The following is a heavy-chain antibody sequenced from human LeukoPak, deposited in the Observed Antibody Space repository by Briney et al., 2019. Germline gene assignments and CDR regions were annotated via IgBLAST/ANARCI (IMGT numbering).Heavy chain of an antibody. Sequence: ASVKVSCKASGGTFSSYAISWVRQAPGQGLEWMGGIIPIFGTANYAQKFQGRVTITTDESTSTAYMELSSLRSEDTAVYYCARDRGGYCSSTSCYSGGVYFDYWGQGTLVTVSS. J-gene: IGHJ4*02. V-gene: IGHV1-69*05. D-gene: IGHD2-2*01. CDR1: GGTFSSYA. CDR3: ARDRGGYCSSTSCYSGGVYFDY. CDR2: IIPIFGTA.